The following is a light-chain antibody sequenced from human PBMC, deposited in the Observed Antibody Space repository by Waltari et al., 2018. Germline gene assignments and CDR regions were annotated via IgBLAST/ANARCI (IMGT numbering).Light chain of an antibody. CDR3: QNYERLPAT. CDR1: QSISRY. CDR2: EAS. J-gene: IGKJ1*01. V-gene: IGKV3-20*01. Sequence: EIVLTQSPGTLSLSPGERATLPCRASQSISRYLVWYQQQPGQAPRLLIYEASRRATGIPDRFSGSGSGTDFSLTISRLEPEDFAVYYCQNYERLPATFGQGTKVEIK.